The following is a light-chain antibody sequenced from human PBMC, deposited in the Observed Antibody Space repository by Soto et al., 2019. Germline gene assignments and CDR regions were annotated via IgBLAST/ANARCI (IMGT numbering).Light chain of an antibody. V-gene: IGKV1-17*03. J-gene: IGKJ4*01. CDR1: QGIGDS. CDR2: AAS. CDR3: LQYNSYPLT. Sequence: DIQMTQSPSAMSASLGDRVTITCRATQGIGDSLAWFQQIPGKVPKRLIYAASTLQRGVPSRFSGSGSGTAFTLTISSLQPEDFATYFCLQYNSYPLTFGGGTKVDIK.